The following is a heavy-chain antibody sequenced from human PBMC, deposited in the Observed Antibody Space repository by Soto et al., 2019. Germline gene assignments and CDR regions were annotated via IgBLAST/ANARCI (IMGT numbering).Heavy chain of an antibody. CDR3: ARDGCISTSCYSFDY. Sequence: EVQLVESGGGLVQPGGSLRLSCAASGFTVSSNYMSWVRQAPGKGLEWVSVIYSGGTTYYADSVKGRFTISRDNTKNTLYLQMNSLRAEDTAVYYCARDGCISTSCYSFDYWGQGTLVTVSS. V-gene: IGHV3-66*01. CDR1: GFTVSSNY. J-gene: IGHJ4*02. D-gene: IGHD2-2*01. CDR2: IYSGGTT.